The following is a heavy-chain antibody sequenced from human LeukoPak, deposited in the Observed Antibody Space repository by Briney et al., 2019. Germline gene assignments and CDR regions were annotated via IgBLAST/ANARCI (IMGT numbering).Heavy chain of an antibody. D-gene: IGHD6-19*01. V-gene: IGHV3-23*01. CDR3: ASLGGSNGWGSFDY. CDR2: VSPSGDST. CDR1: GITFSNNA. Sequence: GGSLRLSCAASGITFSNNAMNWVRQAPGKGLEWVSSVSPSGDSTFYADSVKGRFTISRENSKNTLYLQMSSLRGEDTAIYYCASLGGSNGWGSFDYWGQGILVTVSS. J-gene: IGHJ4*02.